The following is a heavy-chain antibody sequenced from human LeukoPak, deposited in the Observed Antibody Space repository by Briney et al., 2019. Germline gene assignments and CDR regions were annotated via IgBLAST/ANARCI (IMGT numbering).Heavy chain of an antibody. V-gene: IGHV4-39*01. J-gene: IGHJ4*02. CDR1: GGSIDSRSYY. CDR3: ARWSEFDNTHYHYFDY. Sequence: PSETLSLTCTVSGGSIDSRSYYWDWIRQAPGKGLEWIGTIYHSGSTEYNPSLKSRVAIFVDTSKNQFSLILHSVAAADTAVYYCARWSEFDNTHYHYFDYWGQGALVTVSS. CDR2: IYHSGST. D-gene: IGHD2-15*01.